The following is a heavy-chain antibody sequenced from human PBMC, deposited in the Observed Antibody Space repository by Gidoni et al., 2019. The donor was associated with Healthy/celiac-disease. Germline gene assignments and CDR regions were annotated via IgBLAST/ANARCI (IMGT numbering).Heavy chain of an antibody. CDR1: GFTFSAYN. J-gene: IGHJ6*02. CDR2: ISSSGSTI. CDR3: AREDCSSTSCYTGYYYGMDV. V-gene: IGHV3-11*01. Sequence: QVQLVQSGGGLVKPGGSLRLSCAASGFTFSAYNMSWIRQAPGKGLEWVSYISSSGSTIYYADSVKGRFTISRDNAKNSLYLQMNSLRAEDTAVYYCAREDCSSTSCYTGYYYGMDVWGQGTTVTVSS. D-gene: IGHD2-2*02.